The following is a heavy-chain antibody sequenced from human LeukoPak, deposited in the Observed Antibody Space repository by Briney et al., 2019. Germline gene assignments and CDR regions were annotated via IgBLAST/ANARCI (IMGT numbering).Heavy chain of an antibody. D-gene: IGHD3-22*01. CDR1: GFTFSRHS. CDR2: ISSSSSYI. Sequence: PGGSLRLSCAASGFTFSRHSINWVRQAPGKGLEWVSSISSSSSYIYYADSVKGRFTISRDNAKNSLYLQMNSLRAEDTAVYYCAKDLAYYYDSSGYCIDYWGQGTLVTVSS. CDR3: AKDLAYYYDSSGYCIDY. J-gene: IGHJ4*02. V-gene: IGHV3-21*04.